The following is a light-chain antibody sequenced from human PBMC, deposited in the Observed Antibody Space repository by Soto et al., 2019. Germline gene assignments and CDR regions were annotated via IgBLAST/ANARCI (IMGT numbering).Light chain of an antibody. CDR1: QSLDNW. CDR2: AAY. V-gene: IGKV1-12*01. Sequence: DIQMTQSPSSVSASVGDTVTISCRASQSLDNWLAWYQQKPGNAPRLLIYAAYTLENGVPSRFSGSGSGSDFTLTISSLQHEDLATSSCQQAKSLPYTFGQGTKVDI. J-gene: IGKJ2*01. CDR3: QQAKSLPYT.